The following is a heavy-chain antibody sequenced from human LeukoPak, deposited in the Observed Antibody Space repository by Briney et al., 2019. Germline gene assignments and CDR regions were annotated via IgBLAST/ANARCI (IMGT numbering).Heavy chain of an antibody. CDR3: ARVRVMITFGGVVQGAFDI. CDR1: GYTFIGYY. CDR2: INPNSGGT. Sequence: ASVKVSCKASGYTFIGYYMHWVRQAPGQGLEWMGWINPNSGGTNYAQKFQGRVTMTRDTSISTAYMELSRLRSDDTAVYYCARVRVMITFGGVVQGAFDIWGQGTMVTVSS. J-gene: IGHJ3*02. D-gene: IGHD3-16*01. V-gene: IGHV1-2*02.